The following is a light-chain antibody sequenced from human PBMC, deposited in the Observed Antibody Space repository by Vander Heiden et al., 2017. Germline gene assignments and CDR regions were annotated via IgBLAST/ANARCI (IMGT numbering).Light chain of an antibody. CDR2: EVS. V-gene: IGLV2-14*01. Sequence: QSALTQPASVSGSPGQSITISCTGTSSDVGGYNYVSWYQQHPGKAPKRIMYEVSNRPSGVSNRFSGSKSGNTASLTISGLQAEDEADDYCSSYTSSSSVVFGGGTKLTVL. CDR1: SSDVGGYNY. CDR3: SSYTSSSSVV. J-gene: IGLJ2*01.